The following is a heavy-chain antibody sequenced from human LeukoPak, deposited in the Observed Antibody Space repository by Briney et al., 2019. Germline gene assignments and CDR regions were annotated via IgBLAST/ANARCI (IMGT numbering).Heavy chain of an antibody. D-gene: IGHD3-10*01. Sequence: ASVKVSCKASGYIFRSYGIFWVRQAPGQGLEWLGWISPYNANTNYAQKVQGRVTMTTDTSTSTAYMELRSLRSDDTAVYYCARDYYGSGTETEYWGQGTLVTVSS. CDR3: ARDYYGSGTETEY. V-gene: IGHV1-18*01. CDR1: GYIFRSYG. CDR2: ISPYNANT. J-gene: IGHJ4*02.